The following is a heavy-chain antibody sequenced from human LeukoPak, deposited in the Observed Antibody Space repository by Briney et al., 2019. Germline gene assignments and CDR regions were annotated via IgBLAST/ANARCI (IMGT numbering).Heavy chain of an antibody. CDR2: IKGDESEK. V-gene: IGHV3-7*05. CDR1: GFTFSSFY. CDR3: ATPYCTNGVCSWDTNGMDV. Sequence: PGGSLRLSCAASGFTFSSFYMSWVRQAPGKGLEWVANIKGDESEKYYVDSVKGRFTISRDNAKNSLYLQMNSLRSEDTAVYYCATPYCTNGVCSWDTNGMDVWGQGTTVTVSS. J-gene: IGHJ6*02. D-gene: IGHD2-8*01.